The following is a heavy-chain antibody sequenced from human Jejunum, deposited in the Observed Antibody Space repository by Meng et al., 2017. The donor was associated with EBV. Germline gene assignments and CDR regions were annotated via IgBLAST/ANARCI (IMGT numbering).Heavy chain of an antibody. Sequence: QVQLQAAGPRLGKPSGTLSLTCVVLGGSISDNDWWSWVRQPPGKGLEWLGEIYHGGGTNYNPSLESRVTISVDKSKNQFSLKLNSVTVADTAVYYCAGNGYYALEYWGPGILVTVSS. J-gene: IGHJ4*02. CDR1: GGSISDNDW. CDR2: IYHGGGT. D-gene: IGHD3-22*01. V-gene: IGHV4-4*02. CDR3: AGNGYYALEY.